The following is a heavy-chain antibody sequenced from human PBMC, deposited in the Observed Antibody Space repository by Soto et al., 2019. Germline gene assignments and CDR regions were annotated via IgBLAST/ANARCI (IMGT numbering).Heavy chain of an antibody. Sequence: QVQLVQSGAEVKKPGASVKVSCKASGYTFTSYGISWVRQAPGQGLEWMGWISAYNGNTNYAQKLQGRVTMTTDTSTSTAYMELRSLRSDDTAVYYCARVNRGVVPAISEGWFDPWGQGTLVIVSS. J-gene: IGHJ5*02. CDR1: GYTFTSYG. CDR3: ARVNRGVVPAISEGWFDP. CDR2: ISAYNGNT. V-gene: IGHV1-18*01. D-gene: IGHD2-2*01.